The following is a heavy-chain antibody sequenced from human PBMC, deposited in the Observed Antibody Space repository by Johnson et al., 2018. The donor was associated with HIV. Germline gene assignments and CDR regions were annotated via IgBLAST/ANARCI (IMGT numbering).Heavy chain of an antibody. CDR3: ARDGGYCGTVDTAMVPSAFDI. V-gene: IGHV3-NL1*01. Sequence: QVQLVESGGGVVQPGGSLRLSCAASGLTFSIYGMHWVRQAPGKGLEWVSGIHWNGGNTSYADSVKGRFTISSDNSKNTLYLQMNSLRAEDTAVYYCARDGGYCGTVDTAMVPSAFDIWGQGTMVTVSS. CDR1: GLTFSIYG. D-gene: IGHD5-18*01. J-gene: IGHJ3*02. CDR2: IHWNGGNT.